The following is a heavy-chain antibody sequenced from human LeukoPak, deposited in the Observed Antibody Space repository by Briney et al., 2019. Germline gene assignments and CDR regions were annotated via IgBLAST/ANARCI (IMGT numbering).Heavy chain of an antibody. CDR1: GGPISSSSYY. CDR2: INHSRST. D-gene: IGHD6-13*01. J-gene: IGHJ4*02. CDR3: ARGKPAAGPALQY. Sequence: WEPLSLTCTVCGGPISSSSYYCGWIRQPPGKGLEWIGEINHSRSTNYNPSLKSRVTISVDTSKNQFSLKLSSVTAGDTAVYYCARGKPAAGPALQYWGQGTLVTVSS. V-gene: IGHV4-39*07.